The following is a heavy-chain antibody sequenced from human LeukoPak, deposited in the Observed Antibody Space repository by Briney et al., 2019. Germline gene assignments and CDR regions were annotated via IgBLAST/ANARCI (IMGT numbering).Heavy chain of an antibody. CDR1: GYTFTGYY. D-gene: IGHD3-10*01. V-gene: IGHV1-2*02. J-gene: IGHJ6*02. CDR2: INPNSGGT. CDR3: ARESDSGSYYHGPRRGSDGMDV. Sequence: ASVKVSCKASGYTFTGYYMHWVRQAPGQGLEWMGWINPNSGGTNYAQKFQGRVTMTRDTSISTAYMELSRLRSDDTAVYYCARESDSGSYYHGPRRGSDGMDVWGQGTTVTVSS.